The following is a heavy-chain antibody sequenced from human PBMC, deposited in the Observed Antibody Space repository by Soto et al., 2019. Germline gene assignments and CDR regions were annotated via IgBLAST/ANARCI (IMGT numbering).Heavy chain of an antibody. CDR3: ARAGYCSSTSCEVGWYFDL. V-gene: IGHV4-31*03. J-gene: IGHJ2*01. CDR2: IYYSGST. D-gene: IGHD2-2*01. Sequence: QVQLQESGPGLVKPSQTLSLTCTVSGGSISSGGYYWSWIRQHPVKGLEWIGYIYYSGSTYYNPSLKSRVTISVDTSKNQFSLKLSSVTAADTAVYYGARAGYCSSTSCEVGWYFDLWGRGTLVTVSS. CDR1: GGSISSGGYY.